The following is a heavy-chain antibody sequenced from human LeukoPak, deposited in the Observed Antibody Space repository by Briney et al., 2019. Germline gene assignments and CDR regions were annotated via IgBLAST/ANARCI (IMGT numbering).Heavy chain of an antibody. CDR1: GYSISSGYY. CDR2: LYHSGNS. D-gene: IGHD6-19*01. J-gene: IGHJ4*02. Sequence: PSETLSLTCTVSGYSISSGYYWGWIRQPPGKGLEWIGSLYHSGNSYYNPSLKSRATISVDTSKNHFSLKLRSVTAADTAVYYGARAETYSSDWYDPFFDYWGQGTLVTVSS. CDR3: ARAETYSSDWYDPFFDY. V-gene: IGHV4-38-2*02.